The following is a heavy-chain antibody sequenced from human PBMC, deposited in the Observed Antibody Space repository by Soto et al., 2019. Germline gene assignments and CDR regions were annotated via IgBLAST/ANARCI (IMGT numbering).Heavy chain of an antibody. D-gene: IGHD6-13*01. V-gene: IGHV3-23*01. CDR2: ISGSGSVT. CDR3: AKGGVSADRGYFDY. CDR1: GFSFRSYG. Sequence: DVQLLESGGGLVKPGGSLRLSCAASGFSFRSYGLSWVRQAPGKGLEWVSDISGSGSVTNYADSVKGRFTISRDNSNNTLFLQMNSLRAEDTAVYYCAKGGVSADRGYFDYWGKGTLVTVSS. J-gene: IGHJ4*02.